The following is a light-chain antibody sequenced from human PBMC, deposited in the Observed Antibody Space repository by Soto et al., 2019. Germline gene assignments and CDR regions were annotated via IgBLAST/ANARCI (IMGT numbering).Light chain of an antibody. J-gene: IGLJ2*01. Sequence: QSALTQPPSASGSPGQSVAISCTGTSSDVGGYNYVSWYQQHPGKAPKLILYEVSMRPSGVPDRFSGSKSGNTASLTVSGLQADDEADYYCSSYAGSSIYVVFGGGTKLTVL. CDR3: SSYAGSSIYVV. V-gene: IGLV2-8*01. CDR1: SSDVGGYNY. CDR2: EVS.